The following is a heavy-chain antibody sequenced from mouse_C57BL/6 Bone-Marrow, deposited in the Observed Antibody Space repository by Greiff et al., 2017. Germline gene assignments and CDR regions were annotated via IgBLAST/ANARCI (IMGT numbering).Heavy chain of an antibody. V-gene: IGHV6-6*01. CDR2: IRNKANNHAT. CDR1: GFTFSDAW. Sequence: EVMLVESGGGLVQPGGSMKLSCAASGFTFSDAWMDWVRQSPEKGLEWVALIRNKANNHATYYAESVKGRFTISRDDSKSSVYLQMNSLRPEDTGIYYCTGWERVSFAYWGQGTLVTVSA. J-gene: IGHJ3*01. CDR3: TGWERVSFAY. D-gene: IGHD3-3*01.